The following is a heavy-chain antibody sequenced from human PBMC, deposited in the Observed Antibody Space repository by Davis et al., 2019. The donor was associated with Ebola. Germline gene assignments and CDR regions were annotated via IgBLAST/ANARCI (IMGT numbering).Heavy chain of an antibody. CDR1: GFTFSGSA. Sequence: GSLRLSCAASGFTFSGSAMHWVRQTSGKGLEWVGRIRSKANSYATAYAASVKGRFTISRDDSKNTAYLQMNSLKTEDTAVYYCASCYHDSSAYYKNYYYYGMDVWGKGTTVTVSS. CDR3: ASCYHDSSAYYKNYYYYGMDV. CDR2: IRSKANSYAT. V-gene: IGHV3-73*01. J-gene: IGHJ6*04. D-gene: IGHD3-22*01.